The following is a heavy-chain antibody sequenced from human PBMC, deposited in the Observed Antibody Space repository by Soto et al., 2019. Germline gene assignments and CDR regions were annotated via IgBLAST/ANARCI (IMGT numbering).Heavy chain of an antibody. CDR3: ARDRRADSSSWYGRNWFDP. CDR1: GYTFTSYY. CDR2: INPGGGTT. Sequence: QVQLVQSGAEVRKPGASVKISCKASGYTFTSYYLHWVRQAPGQGLEWMGIINPGGGTTTSAEKFQGRITKTRDTLTRTVYMELSSRRSEDTAVYYCARDRRADSSSWYGRNWFDPWGQGTLVTVSS. J-gene: IGHJ5*02. D-gene: IGHD3-22*01. V-gene: IGHV1-46*01.